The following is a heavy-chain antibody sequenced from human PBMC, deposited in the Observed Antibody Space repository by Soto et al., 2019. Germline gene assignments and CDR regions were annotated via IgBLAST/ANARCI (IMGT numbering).Heavy chain of an antibody. D-gene: IGHD6-6*01. CDR1: GFTFTNHA. J-gene: IGHJ4*02. CDR2: IWYDGSNK. Sequence: GGSLRLSCAASGFTFTNHAMHWVRQAPGKGLEWVAVIWYDGSNKYYADSVKGRFTISRDNSKNTLYLQMNSLRAEDTAVYYCARDRAYSSSTTDYWGQGTLVTVSS. V-gene: IGHV3-33*01. CDR3: ARDRAYSSSTTDY.